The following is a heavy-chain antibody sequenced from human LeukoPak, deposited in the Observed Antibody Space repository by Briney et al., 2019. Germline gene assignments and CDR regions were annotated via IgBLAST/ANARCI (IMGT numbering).Heavy chain of an antibody. V-gene: IGHV3-30*02. D-gene: IGHD3-10*01. CDR3: AKDSRASVSSDGSFDY. Sequence: GGSLRLSCAASGFSFSTYGMLWVRKAPDKGLEWVAFIRSDESNRYYADSVKGRFTISRDISKNMVYLQMTSLTTEDTAMYYCAKDSRASVSSDGSFDYWGQGTLVTVSS. CDR1: GFSFSTYG. CDR2: IRSDESNR. J-gene: IGHJ4*02.